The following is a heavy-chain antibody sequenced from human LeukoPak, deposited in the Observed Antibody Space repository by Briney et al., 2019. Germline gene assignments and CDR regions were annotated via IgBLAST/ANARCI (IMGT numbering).Heavy chain of an antibody. V-gene: IGHV4-59*08. D-gene: IGHD3-16*01. CDR3: VRHPWRLGSRDYNFDY. J-gene: IGHJ4*02. Sequence: SETLSLTCIVSGDSMNGNYWSWMRQSPGKGLEWPGHTYYRGSTYYNPSLKSRVTLSIDTSENQFSLKLTSVTAADTAVYFCVRHPWRLGSRDYNFDYWGQGILVTVSS. CDR2: TYYRGST. CDR1: GDSMNGNY.